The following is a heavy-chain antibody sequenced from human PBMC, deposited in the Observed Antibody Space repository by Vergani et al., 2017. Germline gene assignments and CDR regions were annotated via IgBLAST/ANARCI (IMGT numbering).Heavy chain of an antibody. CDR1: GFTFSSYS. CDR3: ARDRREPAYYYYGMDV. J-gene: IGHJ6*02. D-gene: IGHD1-26*01. Sequence: EVQLVESGGGLVQPGGSLRLSCAASGFTFSSYSMNWVRQAPGKGLEWVSYISSSSSTIYYADSVKGRFTISRDNAKNSLYLQMNSLRAEDTAVYYCARDRREPAYYYYGMDVWGQGTTVTVYS. V-gene: IGHV3-48*01. CDR2: ISSSSSTI.